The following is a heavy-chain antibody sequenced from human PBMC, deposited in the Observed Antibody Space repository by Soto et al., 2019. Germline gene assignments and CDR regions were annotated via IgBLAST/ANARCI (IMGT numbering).Heavy chain of an antibody. V-gene: IGHV1-2*02. CDR2: INPNSGDT. J-gene: IGHJ4*02. CDR1: GYTFTGYY. D-gene: IGHD3-10*01. Sequence: GAPVKVSCKASGYTFTGYYIHWVRQAPGQGLEWMGWINPNSGDTNYAQKFQGRVTMTRDTSISTAYMELSRLRSDDTPVYYCARDYGSGSYYTGDLGYWGQGTRVTVCS. CDR3: ARDYGSGSYYTGDLGY.